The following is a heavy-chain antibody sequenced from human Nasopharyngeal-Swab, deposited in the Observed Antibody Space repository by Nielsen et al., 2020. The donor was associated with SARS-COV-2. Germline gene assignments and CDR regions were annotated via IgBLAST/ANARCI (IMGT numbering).Heavy chain of an antibody. CDR1: GYSISSGYY. J-gene: IGHJ4*01. CDR3: ARGAPGY. Sequence: SETLSLTCAVSGYSISSGYYWGWIRQPPGKGLEWIGSIYHSGSTYYNPSLKSRVTISVDTSKKQFSLKLSSVTAADTAVYYCARGAPGYWGQGTLVTVSS. V-gene: IGHV4-38-2*01. CDR2: IYHSGST.